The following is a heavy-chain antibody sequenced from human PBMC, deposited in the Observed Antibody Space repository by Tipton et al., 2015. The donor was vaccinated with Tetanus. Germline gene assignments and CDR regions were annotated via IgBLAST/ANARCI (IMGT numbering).Heavy chain of an antibody. Sequence: LRLSCTVSGGSFSLYYWNWVRQSPGKGLEWIGEISHSGSSSYSPSLKSRVTISVDTSKNQFSLKLTSVTAADAAVYYCARPSTTVTPRAFDVWGQGTMVTVSS. D-gene: IGHD4-17*01. J-gene: IGHJ3*01. V-gene: IGHV4-34*01. CDR2: ISHSGSS. CDR1: GGSFSLYY. CDR3: ARPSTTVTPRAFDV.